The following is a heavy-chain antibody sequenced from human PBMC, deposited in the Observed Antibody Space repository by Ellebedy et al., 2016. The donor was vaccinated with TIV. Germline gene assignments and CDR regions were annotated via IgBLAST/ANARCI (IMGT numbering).Heavy chain of an antibody. D-gene: IGHD3-9*01. V-gene: IGHV4-59*01. CDR3: ARGVGYDILTGYPHFDY. CDR1: GGSISSYY. J-gene: IGHJ4*02. CDR2: IYYSGST. Sequence: SETLSLXCTVSGGSISSYYWSWIRQPPGKGLEWIGYIYYSGSTNYNPSLKSRVTISVDTSKNQFSLKLSSVTAADTAVYYCARGVGYDILTGYPHFDYWGQGTLVTVSS.